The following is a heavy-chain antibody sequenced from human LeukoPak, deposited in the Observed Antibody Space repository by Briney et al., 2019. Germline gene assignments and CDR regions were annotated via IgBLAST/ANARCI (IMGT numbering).Heavy chain of an antibody. CDR3: ARDRLVIAVAMKFDY. CDR2: ISSSSSCI. V-gene: IGHV3-21*01. CDR1: GFTFSSYS. J-gene: IGHJ4*02. Sequence: GGSLRLSCAASGFTFSSYSMNWVRQAPGKGLEWVSSISSSSSCIYYADSVKGRFTISRDNAKNSLYLQMNSLRAEDTAVCYCARDRLVIAVAMKFDYWGQGTLVTVSS. D-gene: IGHD6-19*01.